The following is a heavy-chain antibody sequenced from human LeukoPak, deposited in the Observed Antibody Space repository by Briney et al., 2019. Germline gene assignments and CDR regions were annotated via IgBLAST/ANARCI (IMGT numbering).Heavy chain of an antibody. D-gene: IGHD1-26*01. CDR1: GYSISSGYY. J-gene: IGHJ3*02. CDR2: IYHSGRT. Sequence: PSETLSLTCTVSGYSISSGYYWGWIRQPPGKGLEWIEIIYHSGRTDYNPSLKSRVTISEDTSKNQFSLTLNAVTAADTAVYHCASYSGIYSAFEIWSQGTLVTVSS. V-gene: IGHV4-38-2*02. CDR3: ASYSGIYSAFEI.